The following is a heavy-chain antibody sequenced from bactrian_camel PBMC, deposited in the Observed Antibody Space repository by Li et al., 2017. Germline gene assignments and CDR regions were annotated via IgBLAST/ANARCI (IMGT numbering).Heavy chain of an antibody. J-gene: IGHJ4*01. D-gene: IGHD1*01. CDR2: IRTGRGGST. V-gene: IGHV3-3*01. Sequence: HVQLVESGGGSVQAGGSLRLSCGSSSGHTGRMYCMAWFRQVPGKEREGIAAIRTGRGGSTYYADSVKGRFTISLDNIKSTVDLQMRSLKPEDTAMYYCAATGQMLSVAGCRTQGTQ. CDR1: SGHTGRMYC.